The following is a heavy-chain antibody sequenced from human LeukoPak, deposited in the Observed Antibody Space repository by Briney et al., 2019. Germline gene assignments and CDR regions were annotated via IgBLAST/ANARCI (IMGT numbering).Heavy chain of an antibody. D-gene: IGHD3-3*01. V-gene: IGHV4-39*01. J-gene: IGHJ4*02. CDR3: ARHGPYYDFWSGYQFPHYFDY. Sequence: SETLSLTCTVSGGSISSSSYYWGWIRQPPGKGLEWNGSIYYSGSTYYNPSLKSRVTISVDTSKNQFSLKLSSVTAADTAVYYCARHGPYYDFWSGYQFPHYFDYWGQGTLVTVSS. CDR1: GGSISSSSYY. CDR2: IYYSGST.